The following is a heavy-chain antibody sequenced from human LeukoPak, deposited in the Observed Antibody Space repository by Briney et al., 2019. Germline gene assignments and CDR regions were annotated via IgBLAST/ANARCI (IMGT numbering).Heavy chain of an antibody. CDR2: INPNSGGT. CDR3: AILALCSGGRGYGPNPY. J-gene: IGHJ4*02. V-gene: IGHV1-2*02. D-gene: IGHD2-15*01. Sequence: KPGASVKVSCMASGYTFTGHYMQWVRQAPGQGLEWMGWINPNSGGTNYAQKFQGRVTMTRDTSISTAYMELSRLRSDDTAVYYCAILALCSGGRGYGPNPYWGQGTLVTVSS. CDR1: GYTFTGHY.